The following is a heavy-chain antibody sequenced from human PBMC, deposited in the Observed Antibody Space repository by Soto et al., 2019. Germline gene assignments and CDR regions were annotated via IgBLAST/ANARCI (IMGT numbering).Heavy chain of an antibody. V-gene: IGHV4-34*01. D-gene: IGHD3-10*01. CDR2: INHSGST. CDR1: GGSFSCYY. J-gene: IGHJ6*03. Sequence: PSETLSLTCAVYGGSFSCYYLSWIRQPPGKGLEWIGEINHSGSTNYNPSLKSRVTISVDTSKNQFSLKLSSVTAADTAVYYCASGLKVRGAYSYYYYYMDVWGKGTTVTVSS. CDR3: ASGLKVRGAYSYYYYYMDV.